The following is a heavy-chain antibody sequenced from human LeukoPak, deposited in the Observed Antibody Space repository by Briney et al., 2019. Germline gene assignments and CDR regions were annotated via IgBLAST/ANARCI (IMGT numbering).Heavy chain of an antibody. CDR3: ATARDWLLGY. Sequence: ASVKVSRKVSGYTLPELSMHWVRQAPGKGLEWMGGFDPEDGEKIYAQKFQGRVTMTENTSTDTAYMELSSLRSEDTAVYYCATARDWLLGYWGQGTLVTVSS. V-gene: IGHV1-24*01. D-gene: IGHD3-9*01. CDR1: GYTLPELS. CDR2: FDPEDGEK. J-gene: IGHJ4*02.